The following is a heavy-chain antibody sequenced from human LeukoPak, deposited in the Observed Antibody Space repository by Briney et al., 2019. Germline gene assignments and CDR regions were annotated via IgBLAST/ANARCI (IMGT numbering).Heavy chain of an antibody. CDR1: GFTFSSYE. V-gene: IGHV3-48*03. J-gene: IGHJ6*02. Sequence: GRSLRLSCAASGFTFSSYEMNWVRQAPGKGLEWVSYISSSGSTIYYADSVKGRFTISRDNAKNSLYLQMNSLRAEDTAVYYCARAPWIQLWLNGRVDYYYGMDVWGQGTTVTVSS. CDR3: ARAPWIQLWLNGRVDYYYGMDV. CDR2: ISSSGSTI. D-gene: IGHD5-18*01.